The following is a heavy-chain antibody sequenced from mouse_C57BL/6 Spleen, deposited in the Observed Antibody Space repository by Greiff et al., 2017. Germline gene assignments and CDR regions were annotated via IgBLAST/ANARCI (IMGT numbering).Heavy chain of an antibody. Sequence: EVKLQESGPELVKPGASVKISCKASGYSFTGYYMNWVKQSPEKSLEWIGEINPSTGGTTYNQKFKAKATLTVDKSSSTAYMQLKSLTSEDSAVYYCARSGWLLPFDYWGQGTTLTVSS. J-gene: IGHJ2*01. CDR2: INPSTGGT. V-gene: IGHV1-42*01. D-gene: IGHD2-3*01. CDR1: GYSFTGYY. CDR3: ARSGWLLPFDY.